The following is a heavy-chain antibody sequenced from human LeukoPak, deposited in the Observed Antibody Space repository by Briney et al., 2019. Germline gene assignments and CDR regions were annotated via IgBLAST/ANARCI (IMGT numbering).Heavy chain of an antibody. J-gene: IGHJ4*02. CDR3: SRDRYFHFDY. CDR1: GYTFTTDG. D-gene: IGHD3-9*01. CDR2: ISPYNGNT. Sequence: ASVKVSCKTSGYTFTTDGISWVRQAPGHALEWIGWISPYNGNTNFAQKLQGRVTMTTDTTTSTAYMELRSPRSDDTAVYYCSRDRYFHFDYWGQGTLVTVSS. V-gene: IGHV1-18*01.